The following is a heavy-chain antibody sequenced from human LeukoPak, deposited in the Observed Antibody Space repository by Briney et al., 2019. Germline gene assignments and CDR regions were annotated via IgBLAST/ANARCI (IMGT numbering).Heavy chain of an antibody. J-gene: IGHJ4*02. Sequence: PGRSLRLSCAASGFTFSSYGMHWVRQAPGKGLEWVAVIWYDGSNKYYADSVKGRFTISRDNSKNTLYLQMNSLRAEDTAVYYCAKGHYYYDSSGDLTFVYWGQGTLVTVSS. CDR3: AKGHYYYDSSGDLTFVY. CDR2: IWYDGSNK. D-gene: IGHD3-22*01. CDR1: GFTFSSYG. V-gene: IGHV3-33*06.